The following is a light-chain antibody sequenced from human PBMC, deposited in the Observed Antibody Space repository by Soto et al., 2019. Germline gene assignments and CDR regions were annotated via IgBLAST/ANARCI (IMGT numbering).Light chain of an antibody. CDR2: DVN. CDR1: SRDVGGYNF. Sequence: QSALTQPASLSGSPGQSITISCTGTSRDVGGYNFVSWYQQHPGKVPKLMIFDVNRRPSGVSDRFSGSKSGNTASLTISGLQAEDEGDYYCCSYTSSSTHVFGSGTKLTVL. J-gene: IGLJ1*01. CDR3: CSYTSSSTHV. V-gene: IGLV2-14*03.